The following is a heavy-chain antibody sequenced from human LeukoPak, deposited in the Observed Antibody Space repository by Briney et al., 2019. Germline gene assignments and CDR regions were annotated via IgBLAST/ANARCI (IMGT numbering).Heavy chain of an antibody. J-gene: IGHJ4*02. D-gene: IGHD5-24*01. CDR2: IKEDGTET. CDR1: GFMFSSNW. V-gene: IGHV3-7*03. Sequence: GGSLRLSSAASGFMFSSNWMSWVRLAPGKGLEWVANIKEDGTETYYVDSVKGRFTISRDNAKNSLYLQMNSLRVEGTAVYYCAKEGRSLQTYWGQGTLVTVSS. CDR3: AKEGRSLQTY.